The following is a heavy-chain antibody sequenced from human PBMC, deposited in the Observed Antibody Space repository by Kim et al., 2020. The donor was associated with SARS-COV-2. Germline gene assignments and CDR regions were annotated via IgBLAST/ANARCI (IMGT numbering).Heavy chain of an antibody. D-gene: IGHD3-22*01. Sequence: SETLSLTCTGSGGSISSYYWSWIRQPPGKGLEWIGHIYYSGSTNYNPSLKSRVTISVDTSKNQFSLKLSSVTAADTAVYYCAREMKSGYRKTGAFDIWG. CDR2: IYYSGST. V-gene: IGHV4-59*13. J-gene: IGHJ3*02. CDR3: AREMKSGYRKTGAFDI. CDR1: GGSISSYY.